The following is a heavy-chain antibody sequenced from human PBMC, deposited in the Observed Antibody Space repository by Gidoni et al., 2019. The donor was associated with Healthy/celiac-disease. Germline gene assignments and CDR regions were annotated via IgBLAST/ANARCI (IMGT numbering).Heavy chain of an antibody. V-gene: IGHV3-23*01. Sequence: EVQLLESGGGLVQPGGSLRLSCAASGFTFSSYAMSWVRQAPGKGLEWVSAISGSGGSTYYADSVKGRFTISRDNSKNTLYLQMNSLRAEDTAVYYCAKPTTPDRAAAGTTIYAFDIWGQGTMVTVSS. J-gene: IGHJ3*02. D-gene: IGHD6-13*01. CDR1: GFTFSSYA. CDR3: AKPTTPDRAAAGTTIYAFDI. CDR2: ISGSGGST.